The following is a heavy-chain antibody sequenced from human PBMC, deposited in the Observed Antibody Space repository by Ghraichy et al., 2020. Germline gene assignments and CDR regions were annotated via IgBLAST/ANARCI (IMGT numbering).Heavy chain of an antibody. D-gene: IGHD2-15*01. V-gene: IGHV4-39*07. CDR2: IYYSGST. CDR3: ASGSGPTLNLDY. CDR1: GGSISSSSYY. Sequence: TLSLTCTVSGGSISSSSYYWGWIRQPPGKGLEWIGSIYYSGSTYYNPSLKSRVTISVDTSKNQFSLKLSSVTAADTAVYFCASGSGPTLNLDYWGQGTLVTVSS. J-gene: IGHJ4*02.